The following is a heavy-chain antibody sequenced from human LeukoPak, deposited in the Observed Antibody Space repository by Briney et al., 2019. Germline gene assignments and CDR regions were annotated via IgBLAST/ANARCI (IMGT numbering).Heavy chain of an antibody. Sequence: GGSLRLSCAASGFTFSSYSMNWVRQAPGKGLEWVSSISSSSSYTYYADSVKGRFTISRDNAKNSLYLQMNSLRGEDTAVYYCARRRLDSYYYGMDVWGQGTTVTVSS. V-gene: IGHV3-21*01. CDR2: ISSSSSYT. D-gene: IGHD6-19*01. CDR3: ARRRLDSYYYGMDV. CDR1: GFTFSSYS. J-gene: IGHJ6*02.